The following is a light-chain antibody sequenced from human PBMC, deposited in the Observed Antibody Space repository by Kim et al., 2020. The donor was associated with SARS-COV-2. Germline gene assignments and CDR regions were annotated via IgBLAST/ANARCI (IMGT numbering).Light chain of an antibody. CDR3: QVWDSSDDHRVV. V-gene: IGLV3-21*04. J-gene: IGLJ2*01. CDR1: SIGSKS. CDR2: YDS. Sequence: PGKTPRIPGGGTSIGSKSVHWYQQKPGQAPVLVISYDSVRPSGIPERFSGSNSGNTATVTISRVEAGDEADYYCQVWDSSDDHRVVFGGGTKVTVL.